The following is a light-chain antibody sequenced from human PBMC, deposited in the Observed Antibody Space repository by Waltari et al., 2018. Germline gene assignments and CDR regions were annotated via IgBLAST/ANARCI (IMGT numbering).Light chain of an antibody. J-gene: IGKJ4*01. CDR2: YTS. CDR1: QSVRNY. V-gene: IGKV3-11*01. CDR3: QQRSSWPLT. Sequence: EIVLIQSPATLALSPGERATLSCRASQSVRNYLAWLQQKPGQVPRLLSYYTSNRGPGVPARFRGSGSGTDFTLTISSLESEDFAVYYCQQRSSWPLTFGGGTKVQIK.